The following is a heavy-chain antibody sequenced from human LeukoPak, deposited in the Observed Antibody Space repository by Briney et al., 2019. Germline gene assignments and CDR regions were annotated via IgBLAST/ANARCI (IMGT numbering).Heavy chain of an antibody. J-gene: IGHJ1*01. D-gene: IGHD6-19*01. CDR1: GGSISSSSYY. Sequence: SETLSLTCTVSGGSISSSSYYWGWVRQPPGTGLEWIGSIYYSGSTYYNPSLKSRVTISVDTSKNQFSLKLSSVTAADTAVYYCAREAVAGQYFQHWGQGTLVTVSS. CDR3: AREAVAGQYFQH. CDR2: IYYSGST. V-gene: IGHV4-39*07.